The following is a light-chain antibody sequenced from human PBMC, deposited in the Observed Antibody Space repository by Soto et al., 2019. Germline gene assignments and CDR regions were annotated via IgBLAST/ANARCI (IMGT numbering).Light chain of an antibody. CDR3: ATWDDSLNLWV. Sequence: QSVLTQPPSVSAAPRQRVTISCSGGNSNCGDTTVNWYQHLPGEAPKLLIYSDHHLPSGVSDRFSGSKSGTSASLAISGLQSEDEADYYCATWDDSLNLWVFGGGTKVTVL. CDR2: SDH. J-gene: IGLJ3*02. CDR1: NSNCGDTT. V-gene: IGLV1-36*01.